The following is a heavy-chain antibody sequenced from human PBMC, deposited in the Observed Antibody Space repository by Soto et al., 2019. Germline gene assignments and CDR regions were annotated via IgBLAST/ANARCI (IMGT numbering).Heavy chain of an antibody. CDR2: IIPILGIA. Sequence: QVQLVQSGAEVNKPGSSEKVSCKASGGTFSSYTISWVRQAPGQGLEWMGRIIPILGIANYAQKFQGRVTITADKSTSTAYMELSSLRSEDTAVYYCARDRGYGGNPGDYWGQGTLVTVSS. V-gene: IGHV1-69*08. D-gene: IGHD4-17*01. CDR1: GGTFSSYT. CDR3: ARDRGYGGNPGDY. J-gene: IGHJ4*02.